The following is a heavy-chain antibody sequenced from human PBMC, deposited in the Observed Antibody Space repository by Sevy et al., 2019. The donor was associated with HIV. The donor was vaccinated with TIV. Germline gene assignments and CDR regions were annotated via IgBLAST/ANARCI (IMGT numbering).Heavy chain of an antibody. D-gene: IGHD3-22*01. CDR3: AKGYYYDSSGYYQNDAFDI. CDR1: GFTFSSYA. CDR2: ISGSGGST. V-gene: IGHV3-23*01. Sequence: GGSLRLSCAASGFTFSSYAMSWVGQAPGKGLEWVSAISGSGGSTYYADSVKGRFTISRDNSKNTLYLQMNSLRAEDTAVYYCAKGYYYDSSGYYQNDAFDIWGQGTMVTVSS. J-gene: IGHJ3*02.